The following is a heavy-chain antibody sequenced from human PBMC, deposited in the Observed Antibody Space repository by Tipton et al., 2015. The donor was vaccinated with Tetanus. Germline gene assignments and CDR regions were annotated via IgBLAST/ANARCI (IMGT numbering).Heavy chain of an antibody. D-gene: IGHD2-2*01. V-gene: IGHV4-61*01. J-gene: IGHJ3*01. CDR3: ARRSYCSSSRCFDAFDL. Sequence: TLSLTCTVSGGSITSDNHYWNWIRQPPGKGLEWLAYISDSGSTNSNYFLKSRITVSRDTSNNQFSLRLISVTAADTAVYYCARRSYCSSSRCFDAFDLWGQGTMVTVSS. CDR1: GGSITSDNHY. CDR2: ISDSGST.